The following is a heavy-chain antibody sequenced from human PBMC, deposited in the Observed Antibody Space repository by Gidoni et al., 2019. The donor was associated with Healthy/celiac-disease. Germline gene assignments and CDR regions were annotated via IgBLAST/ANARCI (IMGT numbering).Heavy chain of an antibody. Sequence: QVQLQASGPGLVKPSGTLSLTCAVPGGSISSSTWWSWVRQPPGKGLEWIGEIYHSGSTNYNPSLKSRVTISVDKSKNQFSLKLSSVTAADTAVYYCARGGYSSSWDYYYGMDVWGQGTTVTVSS. J-gene: IGHJ6*02. CDR2: IYHSGST. D-gene: IGHD6-13*01. CDR1: GGSISSSTW. CDR3: ARGGYSSSWDYYYGMDV. V-gene: IGHV4-4*02.